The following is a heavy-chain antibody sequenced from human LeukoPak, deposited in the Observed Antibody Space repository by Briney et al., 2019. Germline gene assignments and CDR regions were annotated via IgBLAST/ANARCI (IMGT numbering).Heavy chain of an antibody. Sequence: AGGSLRLSCAASGFTFSDYYMSWIRQAPGKGLEWVSYISSSGSTIYYADSVKGRFTISRDNAKNSLYLQMNSLRAEDTAVYYCARDLADSSGWYSLSGYYYYYMDVWGKGTTVTVSS. CDR3: ARDLADSSGWYSLSGYYYYYMDV. D-gene: IGHD6-19*01. V-gene: IGHV3-11*04. J-gene: IGHJ6*03. CDR2: ISSSGSTI. CDR1: GFTFSDYY.